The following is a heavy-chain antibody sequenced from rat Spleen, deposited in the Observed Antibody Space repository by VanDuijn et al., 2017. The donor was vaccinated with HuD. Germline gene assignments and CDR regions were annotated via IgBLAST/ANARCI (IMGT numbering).Heavy chain of an antibody. CDR1: GFTFSNYD. V-gene: IGHV5-25*01. CDR2: ISTSGGST. D-gene: IGHD2-5*01. CDR3: ARPTWKLGYFDY. Sequence: EVQLVESGGGLVQPGRSLKLSCAASGFTFSNYDMAWVRQAPTKGLEWVASISTSGGSTYYRDSVKGRFTVSRDNAKSTLYLQMGSLRSEDTTTYYCARPTWKLGYFDYCGQGVMVTVSS. J-gene: IGHJ2*01.